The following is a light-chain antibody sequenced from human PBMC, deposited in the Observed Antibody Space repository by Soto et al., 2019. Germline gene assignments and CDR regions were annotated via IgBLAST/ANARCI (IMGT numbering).Light chain of an antibody. V-gene: IGKV3-20*01. J-gene: IGKJ1*01. Sequence: EIVLTQSPGTLSLSPGERVTLSCRASQSIYNNYLAWYQQKPGQAPRLLMYGASTRITGIPDRFSGSGSGTDFTLTINRLEPEDFAVYYCQHYVNSPRTFGQGTKVEIK. CDR2: GAS. CDR3: QHYVNSPRT. CDR1: QSIYNNY.